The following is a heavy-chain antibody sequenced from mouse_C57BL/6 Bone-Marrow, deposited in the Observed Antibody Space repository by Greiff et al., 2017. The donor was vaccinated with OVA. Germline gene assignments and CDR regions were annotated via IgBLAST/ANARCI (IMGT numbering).Heavy chain of an antibody. V-gene: IGHV1-64*01. D-gene: IGHD1-1*01. Sequence: QVQLKQPGAELVKPGASVKLSCKASGYTFTSYWMHWVKQRPGQGLEWIGMIHPNSGSTNYNEKFKSKATLTVDKSSSTAYMQLSSLTSEDSAVYYCARRLTTVVAPYYAMDYWGQGTSVTVSS. CDR3: ARRLTTVVAPYYAMDY. J-gene: IGHJ4*01. CDR2: IHPNSGST. CDR1: GYTFTSYW.